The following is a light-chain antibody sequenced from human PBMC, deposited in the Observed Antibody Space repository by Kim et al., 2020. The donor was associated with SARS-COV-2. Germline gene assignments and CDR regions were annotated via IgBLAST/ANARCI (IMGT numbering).Light chain of an antibody. Sequence: PGERASLSCRASQSVSSNYLAWLQQKPGQAPRFLIYNAVSRATGVPDRFSGSGSGTDFTLTISGLEPEDFAVYYCQQYNDWPPWTFGQGTKVDIK. CDR2: NAV. CDR3: QQYNDWPPWT. CDR1: QSVSSNY. J-gene: IGKJ1*01. V-gene: IGKV3D-20*02.